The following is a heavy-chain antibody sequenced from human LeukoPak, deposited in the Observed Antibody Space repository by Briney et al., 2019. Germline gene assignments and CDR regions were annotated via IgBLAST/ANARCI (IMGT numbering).Heavy chain of an antibody. V-gene: IGHV5-51*01. J-gene: IGHJ4*02. Sequence: GASLKISCQGSDSSFATYWIAWLRPMPGKGLEWMGIIYPSDSDTRYSPSFQGQVTISADKSIKTAYLQWSSLKASDTAMYYCARPLQGIVGATGFDYWGQGTLVTVSS. CDR1: DSSFATYW. CDR3: ARPLQGIVGATGFDY. CDR2: IYPSDSDT. D-gene: IGHD1-26*01.